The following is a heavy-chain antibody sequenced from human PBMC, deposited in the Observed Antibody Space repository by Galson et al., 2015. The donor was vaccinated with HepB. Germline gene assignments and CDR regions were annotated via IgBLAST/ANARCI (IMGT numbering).Heavy chain of an antibody. D-gene: IGHD3/OR15-3a*01. CDR3: AKDKGLYWYFDL. J-gene: IGHJ2*01. CDR2: ISYDGSNK. V-gene: IGHV3-30*18. CDR1: GFTFSSYG. Sequence: SLRLSCAASGFTFSSYGMHWARQAPGKGLEWVAVISYDGSNKYYADSVKGRFTISRDNSKNTLYLQMNSLRAEDTAVYYCAKDKGLYWYFDLWGRGTLVTVSS.